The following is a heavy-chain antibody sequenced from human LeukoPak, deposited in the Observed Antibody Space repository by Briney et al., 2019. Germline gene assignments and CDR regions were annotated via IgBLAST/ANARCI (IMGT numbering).Heavy chain of an antibody. CDR1: GFTFSGYA. CDR3: ARVGIQLCFDY. CDR2: ISYDGSNK. J-gene: IGHJ4*02. Sequence: PGRSLRLSCAASGFTFSGYAMHWVRQAPGKGLEWVAVISYDGSNKYYADSVKGRFTISRDNSKNTLYLQMNSLRAEDTAVYYCARVGIQLCFDYWGQGTLVTVSS. D-gene: IGHD5-18*01. V-gene: IGHV3-30-3*01.